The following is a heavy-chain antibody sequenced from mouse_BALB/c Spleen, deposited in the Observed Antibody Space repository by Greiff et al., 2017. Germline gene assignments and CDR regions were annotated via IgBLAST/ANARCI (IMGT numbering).Heavy chain of an antibody. Sequence: EVQGVESGGGLVQPGGSRKLSCAASGFTFSSFGMHWVRQAPEKGLEWVAYISSGSSTIYYADTVKGRFTISRDNPKNTLFLQMTSLRSEDTAMYYCASGRYAVDYWGQGTSVTVSS. J-gene: IGHJ4*01. V-gene: IGHV5-17*02. CDR3: ASGRYAVDY. CDR1: GFTFSSFG. CDR2: ISSGSSTI.